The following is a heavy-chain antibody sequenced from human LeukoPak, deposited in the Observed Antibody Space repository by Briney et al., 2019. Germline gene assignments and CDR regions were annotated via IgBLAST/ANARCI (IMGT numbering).Heavy chain of an antibody. Sequence: SETLSLTCAVYGGSFSGYYWSWIRQPPGKGLEWIGEINHSGSTNYNPSLKSRVTISVDTSKNQFSLKLSSVTAADTAVYYCARLNMVRGVIKVFGYWGQGTLVTVSS. V-gene: IGHV4-34*01. J-gene: IGHJ4*02. CDR3: ARLNMVRGVIKVFGY. CDR1: GGSFSGYY. D-gene: IGHD3-10*01. CDR2: INHSGST.